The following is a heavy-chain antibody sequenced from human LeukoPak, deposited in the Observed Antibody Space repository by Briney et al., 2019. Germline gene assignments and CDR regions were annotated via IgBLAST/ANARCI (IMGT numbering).Heavy chain of an antibody. CDR1: GFTFSSYA. CDR2: ISGSGGST. D-gene: IGHD3-22*01. CDR3: TTDHSSGYYVVGESLEFDY. V-gene: IGHV3-23*01. Sequence: PGGSLRLSCAASGFTFSSYAMSWVRQAPGKGLEWVSAISGSGGSTYYADSVKGRFTISRDNSKNTLYLQMNSLKTEDTAVYYCTTDHSSGYYVVGESLEFDYWGQGTLVTVSS. J-gene: IGHJ4*02.